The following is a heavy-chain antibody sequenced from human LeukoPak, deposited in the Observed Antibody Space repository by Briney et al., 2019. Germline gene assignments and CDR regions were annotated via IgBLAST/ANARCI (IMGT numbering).Heavy chain of an antibody. CDR2: IDPSDSYT. Sequence: GASLRISSKGAGCSFTTYWISWGRRMPGKGVEWMGRIDPSDSYTNYSPSFQGHVTISVDKSISTAYLQWSSLKASDTAMYYCARQGGFYDNRGYNDAFDIWGQGTVVTVSS. CDR1: GCSFTTYW. CDR3: ARQGGFYDNRGYNDAFDI. J-gene: IGHJ3*02. D-gene: IGHD3-22*01. V-gene: IGHV5-10-1*01.